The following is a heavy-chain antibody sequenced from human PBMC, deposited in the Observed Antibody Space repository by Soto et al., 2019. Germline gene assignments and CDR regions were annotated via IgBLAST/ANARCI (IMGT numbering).Heavy chain of an antibody. Sequence: QVQLVESGGGVVQPGRSLRLSCAASGFTFSSYGMHWVRQAPGKGLEWVAVIWYDGSNKYYADSVKGRFTISRDNSKNTLYLQMNSLRAEDTAVYYCARDVTYYYDSSGLNWFDPWGQGTLVTDSS. CDR1: GFTFSSYG. J-gene: IGHJ5*02. D-gene: IGHD3-22*01. CDR3: ARDVTYYYDSSGLNWFDP. CDR2: IWYDGSNK. V-gene: IGHV3-33*01.